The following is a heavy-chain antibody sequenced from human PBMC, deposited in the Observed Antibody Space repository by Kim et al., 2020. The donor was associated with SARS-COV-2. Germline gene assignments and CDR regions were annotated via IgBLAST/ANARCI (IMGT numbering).Heavy chain of an antibody. D-gene: IGHD2-21*02. J-gene: IGHJ6*02. CDR1: GFTFSSYG. Sequence: GGSLRLSCAASGFTFSSYGMHWVRQAPGKGLEWVALSRYNGGNKYYAESVRGRFTISRDNSKNTLYLQMNSLRAEDTAVYYCAKRGDSEEGVAMDVWGQGTTGTVSS. CDR2: SRYNGGNK. CDR3: AKRGDSEEGVAMDV. V-gene: IGHV3-30*02.